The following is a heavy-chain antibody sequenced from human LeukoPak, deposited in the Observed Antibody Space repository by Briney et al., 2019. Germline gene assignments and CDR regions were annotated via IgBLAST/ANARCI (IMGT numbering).Heavy chain of an antibody. CDR2: IFNSGGT. V-gene: IGHV4-59*01. Sequence: PSETLSLTCTVSGGPISSYSWSWIRQSPGKGLEWIGYIFNSGGTIYNPSLKSRVTISIDMSNKQFSLKLSSVTAADTAVYYCASDYGSGSYRFDYWGQGTLVTVSS. D-gene: IGHD3-10*01. CDR1: GGPISSYS. CDR3: ASDYGSGSYRFDY. J-gene: IGHJ4*02.